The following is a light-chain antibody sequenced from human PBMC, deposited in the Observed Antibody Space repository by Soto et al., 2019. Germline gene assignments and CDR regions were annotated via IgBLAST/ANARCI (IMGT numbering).Light chain of an antibody. CDR2: VISDGSH. Sequence: QPVLTQSPSASASLGASVKLTCTLSSGHSSYAIAWHQQQPEKGPRFLMRVISDGSHNKGDGIPDRFSGSSSGAERYLTISSLQPEDEADYYCQTWGTDIHVFGTGTKLTVL. CDR3: QTWGTDIHV. CDR1: SGHSSYA. J-gene: IGLJ1*01. V-gene: IGLV4-69*01.